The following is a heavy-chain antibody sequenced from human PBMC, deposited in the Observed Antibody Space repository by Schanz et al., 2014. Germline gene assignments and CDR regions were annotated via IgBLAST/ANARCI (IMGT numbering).Heavy chain of an antibody. J-gene: IGHJ4*02. D-gene: IGHD3-9*01. CDR2: ISDSGDST. CDR1: GFTFSDYY. V-gene: IGHV3-11*01. CDR3: AKRNHDMQSLPLDY. Sequence: PGGSLRLSCAASGFTFSDYYMTWIRQAPGKGLEWVSDISDSGDSTHYADSVKGRFTISRDNAKNSLFLQMNSLSAEDTAVYYCAKRNHDMQSLPLDYWGQGTLVTVSS.